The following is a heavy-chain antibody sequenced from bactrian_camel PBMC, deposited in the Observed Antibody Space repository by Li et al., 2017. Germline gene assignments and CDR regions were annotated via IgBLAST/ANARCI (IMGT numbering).Heavy chain of an antibody. CDR1: GIAYFQCT. J-gene: IGHJ4*01. Sequence: QVQLVESGGGSVQAGGSLKLSCVASGIAYFQCTMGCYRQAPGTERELVSSIGSDGTYYVDSVKGRFTISRDNAKNTVYLQMDSLQPDDTAVYTCAALGSLGHPACMLLLERGAESGYKGQGTQVTVS. CDR2: IGSDGT. D-gene: IGHD2*01. V-gene: IGHV3S55*01.